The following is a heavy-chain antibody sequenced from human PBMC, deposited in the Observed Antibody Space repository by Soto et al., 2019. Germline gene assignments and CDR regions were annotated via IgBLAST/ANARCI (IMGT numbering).Heavy chain of an antibody. V-gene: IGHV4-39*01. Sequence: SETLSLTCTVSGGSISSSSYYWGWIRQPPGKGLEWIGSIYYSGSTYYNPSLKSRVTISVDTSKNQISLKMSSVNAADTAVYNCLRHRVYDFWSGYALDYYYYYGMDVWGQGTTVT. CDR2: IYYSGST. CDR1: GGSISSSSYY. D-gene: IGHD3-3*01. CDR3: LRHRVYDFWSGYALDYYYYYGMDV. J-gene: IGHJ6*02.